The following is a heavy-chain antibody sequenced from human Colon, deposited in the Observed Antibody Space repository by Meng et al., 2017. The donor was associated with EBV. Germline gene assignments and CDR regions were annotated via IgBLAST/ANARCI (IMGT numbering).Heavy chain of an antibody. J-gene: IGHJ4*02. V-gene: IGHV4-34*01. Sequence: QVHPQQWGAGLLNTSEPLSLTCAVYGGSFSGYYWSWIRQPPEKGLEWIGEINHSGSTNYNPSLKSRVTISVDTSKKQFSLKLSSVTAADTAVYYCARGPGGSYYLYYFDYWGQGTLVTVSS. CDR1: GGSFSGYY. CDR2: INHSGST. D-gene: IGHD1-26*01. CDR3: ARGPGGSYYLYYFDY.